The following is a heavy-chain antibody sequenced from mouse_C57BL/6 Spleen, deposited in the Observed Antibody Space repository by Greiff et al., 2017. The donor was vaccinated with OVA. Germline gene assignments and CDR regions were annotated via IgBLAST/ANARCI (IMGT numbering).Heavy chain of an antibody. CDR3: ARGEAYGNYDY. J-gene: IGHJ2*01. D-gene: IGHD2-1*01. Sequence: VQLVESGAELVKPGASVKISCKASGYAFSSYWMNWVKQRPGKGLEWIGQIYPGDGDTNYNGKFKGKATLTADKSSSTAYMQLSSLTSEDSAVYFCARGEAYGNYDYWGQGTTLTVSS. V-gene: IGHV1-80*01. CDR1: GYAFSSYW. CDR2: IYPGDGDT.